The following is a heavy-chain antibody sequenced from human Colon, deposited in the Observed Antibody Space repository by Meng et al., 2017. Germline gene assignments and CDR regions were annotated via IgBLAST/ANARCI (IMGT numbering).Heavy chain of an antibody. CDR3: ASSNFDYYYFNY. V-gene: IGHV3-48*03. CDR2: ISKTGGTI. J-gene: IGHJ4*02. Sequence: GESLKISCAASGFTFSNYEMNWVRQAPGKGLEWVAYISKTGGTIYYADSIKGRFTISRDNAKNSVYLQMNSLGVDDTAVYYCASSNFDYYYFNYWGQGAPVTVSS. D-gene: IGHD4-11*01. CDR1: GFTFSNYE.